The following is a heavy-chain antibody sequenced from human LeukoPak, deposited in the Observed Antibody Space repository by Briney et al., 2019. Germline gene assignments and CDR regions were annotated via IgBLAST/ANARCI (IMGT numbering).Heavy chain of an antibody. CDR1: GGSISSSSYY. Sequence: SETLSLTCTVSGGSISSSSYYWGWIRQPPGKGLEWIGSIYYSGSTYYNPSLKSRVTISVDMSKNQFSLKLSSVTAADTAVYYCARGGSYLGHCDYWGQGTLVTVSS. D-gene: IGHD1-26*01. J-gene: IGHJ4*02. V-gene: IGHV4-39*07. CDR3: ARGGSYLGHCDY. CDR2: IYYSGST.